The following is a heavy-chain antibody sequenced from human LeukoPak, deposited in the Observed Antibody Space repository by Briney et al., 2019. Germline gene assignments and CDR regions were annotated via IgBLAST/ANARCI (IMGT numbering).Heavy chain of an antibody. J-gene: IGHJ6*03. V-gene: IGHV4-39*07. D-gene: IGHD5-18*01. CDR3: ARDNPSGYTYGYEHYYYYIDV. Sequence: PSETLSLTCTVSGGSISSGSYYWGWIRQPPGKGLEWIGSIYYSGSTYYNPSLKSRVTISVDTSKNQFSLKLSSVTAADTAVYYCARDNPSGYTYGYEHYYYYIDVWGKGTTVTVPS. CDR1: GGSISSGSYY. CDR2: IYYSGST.